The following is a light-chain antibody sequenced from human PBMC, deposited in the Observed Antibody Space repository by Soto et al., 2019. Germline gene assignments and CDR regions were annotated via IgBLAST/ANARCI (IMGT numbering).Light chain of an antibody. CDR2: GAS. J-gene: IGKJ4*01. CDR3: QQYAASPLT. CDR1: QRVMSNF. Sequence: EIVLTQSPGTLSLSPGQRASLSCRASQRVMSNFLAWYQQKPGQAPRLLIYGASSRATGIPDRFSGSGSGRDVPLTISGLEPEDFAVYHCQQYAASPLTFGGGTKVEIK. V-gene: IGKV3-20*01.